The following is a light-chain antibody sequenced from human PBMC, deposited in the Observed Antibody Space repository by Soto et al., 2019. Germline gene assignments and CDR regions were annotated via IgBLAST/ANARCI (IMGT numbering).Light chain of an antibody. CDR3: QQYGSST. CDR2: GAS. Sequence: ESVLTQSPGTLSLSPGERTTLSCRASQSVSSSYLAWYQQKPGQAPRLLIYGASSRATGIPDRFSGSGSGTACTFTISRIEGPDFEVYFCQQYGSSTFGQGTKVVIK. J-gene: IGKJ2*01. V-gene: IGKV3-20*01. CDR1: QSVSSSY.